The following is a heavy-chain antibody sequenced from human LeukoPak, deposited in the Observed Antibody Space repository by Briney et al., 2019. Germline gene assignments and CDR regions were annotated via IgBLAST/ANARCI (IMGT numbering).Heavy chain of an antibody. CDR2: IRGSGDTT. CDR1: GFTVIIYA. V-gene: IGHV3-23*01. Sequence: GGSLRLSRSAVGFTVIIYAINSVRQAPGKGLEWVSGIRGSGDTTYYADSVKGRRFTISRDNSKNTLYLQMNSVRAEDTAVYWCAKQEPSSSGWYPWGQGTLVTVSS. J-gene: IGHJ5*02. CDR3: AKQEPSSSGWYP. D-gene: IGHD6-19*01.